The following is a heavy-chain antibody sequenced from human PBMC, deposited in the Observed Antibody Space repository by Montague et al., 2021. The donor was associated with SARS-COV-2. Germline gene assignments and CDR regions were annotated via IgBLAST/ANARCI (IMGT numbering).Heavy chain of an antibody. D-gene: IGHD6-19*01. V-gene: IGHV4-39*01. CDR1: GGSISSGTYY. J-gene: IGHJ2*01. Sequence: SETLSLTCTVSGGSISSGTYYWGWVRQPPGKGLEWIGTINYSGNTYYNLSLKSRVTISVDTSKNQFSLKVTSVTAADTAVYYCARRAQWQLSWFFDLWGRGTLVTVSS. CDR2: INYSGNT. CDR3: ARRAQWQLSWFFDL.